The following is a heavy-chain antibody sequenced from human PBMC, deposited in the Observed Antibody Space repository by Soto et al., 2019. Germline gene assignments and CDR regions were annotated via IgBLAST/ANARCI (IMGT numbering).Heavy chain of an antibody. D-gene: IGHD6-19*01. CDR2: ILYDGSSK. Sequence: QVQLVESGGGVVQPATSLRLSCVTSGFTFSSYGMHWVRQAPGKGLEWVSVILYDGSSKYYADSVKGRFTISRDNSKNTLYLQMNSLRDEDTAVYYCARLKLVAGRNRFDPWGQGTLVTVSS. CDR3: ARLKLVAGRNRFDP. V-gene: IGHV3-33*01. J-gene: IGHJ5*02. CDR1: GFTFSSYG.